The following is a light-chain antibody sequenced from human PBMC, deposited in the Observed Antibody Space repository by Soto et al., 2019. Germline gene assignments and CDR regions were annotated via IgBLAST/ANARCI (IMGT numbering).Light chain of an antibody. V-gene: IGKV3-20*01. Sequence: PGERATLACRATQTITNNYLAWYQQKPGQSPRLLIYGASSRAAGIPDRFSGSGSGTYFTLTISRLEPEDFAVYYCQQYVSSSPLTFDGGTKVEI. J-gene: IGKJ4*01. CDR3: QQYVSSSPLT. CDR1: QTITNNY. CDR2: GAS.